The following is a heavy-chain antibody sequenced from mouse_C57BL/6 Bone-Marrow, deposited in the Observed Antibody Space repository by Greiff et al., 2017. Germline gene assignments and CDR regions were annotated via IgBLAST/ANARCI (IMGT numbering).Heavy chain of an antibody. V-gene: IGHV14-4*01. CDR3: TTPAWFAY. J-gene: IGHJ3*01. CDR1: GFNIKDDY. CDR2: IDPENGDT. Sequence: EFQLQQSGAELVRPGASVKLSCTASGFNIKDDYMHWVKQRPEQGLEWIGWIDPENGDTEYASKFQGKATITADTSSNTAYLQLSSLTSEDTAVYYCTTPAWFAYWGQGTLVTVSA.